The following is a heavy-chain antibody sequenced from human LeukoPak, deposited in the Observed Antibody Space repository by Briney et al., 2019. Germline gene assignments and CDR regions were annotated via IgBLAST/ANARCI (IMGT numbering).Heavy chain of an antibody. V-gene: IGHV4-30-4*01. CDR1: GGSISSGDYY. D-gene: IGHD6-13*01. CDR3: ARVYRYSSSWYVGPYYYFDY. CDR2: IYYSGST. J-gene: IGHJ4*02. Sequence: PSETLSLTCTVSGGSISSGDYYWSWIRQPPGKGLEWIGYIYYSGSTYYNPSLKSRVTISVDTSKNQFSLKLSSVTAADTAVYYCARVYRYSSSWYVGPYYYFDYWGQGTLVTVSS.